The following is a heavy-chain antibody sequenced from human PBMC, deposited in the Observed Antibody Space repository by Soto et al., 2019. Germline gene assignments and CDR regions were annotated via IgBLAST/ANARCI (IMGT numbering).Heavy chain of an antibody. CDR1: GFTFSSYA. CDR2: ISSNGGST. D-gene: IGHD3-3*01. Sequence: GGSLRLSCAASGFTFSSYAMHWVRQAPGKGLEYVSAISSNGGSTYYADSVKGRFTISRDNSKNTLYLQMGSLRAEDMAVYYCARAPYDFWSGPDYWGQETLVTVSS. J-gene: IGHJ4*02. V-gene: IGHV3-64*02. CDR3: ARAPYDFWSGPDY.